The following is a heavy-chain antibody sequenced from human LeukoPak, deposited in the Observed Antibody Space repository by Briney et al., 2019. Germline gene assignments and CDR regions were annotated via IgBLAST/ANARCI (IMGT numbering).Heavy chain of an antibody. Sequence: PGGSLRLSCAASGFTASSNYMSWVRQAPGKGLEWVSVIYSGGSTYYADSVKGRFTISRDNSKNTLYLQMNSLRAEDTAVYYCARLTTVKDYWGQGTLVTVSS. CDR2: IYSGGST. CDR3: ARLTTVKDY. V-gene: IGHV3-53*01. D-gene: IGHD4-17*01. CDR1: GFTASSNY. J-gene: IGHJ4*02.